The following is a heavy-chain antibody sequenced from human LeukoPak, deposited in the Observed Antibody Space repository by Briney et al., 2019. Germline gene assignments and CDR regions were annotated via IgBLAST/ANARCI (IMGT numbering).Heavy chain of an antibody. J-gene: IGHJ5*02. V-gene: IGHV3-9*01. CDR2: ISWNSGSI. Sequence: GGSLRLSCAASGFTFDDYAMHWVRQAPGKGLEWVSGISWNSGSIGYADSVKGRFTISRGNAKNSLYLQINSLRAEDTALYYCAKDTDYGDYGGWFDPWGQGTLVTVSS. D-gene: IGHD4-17*01. CDR1: GFTFDDYA. CDR3: AKDTDYGDYGGWFDP.